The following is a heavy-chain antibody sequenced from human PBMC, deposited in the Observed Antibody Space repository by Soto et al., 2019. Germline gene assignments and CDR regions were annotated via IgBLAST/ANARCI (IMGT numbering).Heavy chain of an antibody. J-gene: IGHJ6*02. CDR1: GGTFSSYA. CDR2: IIPSYGTS. Sequence: QVQLVQSGAEVKEPGSSVNVSCKASGGTFSSYALSWVRQAPGQGLEWMGGIIPSYGTSSYAQKFQGRITIVADTSTRTAYLEVRRLRSEDTALYYYASKGGYGYTALSGLPYHFYAVDGWGRGTTVIVAS. V-gene: IGHV1-69*06. CDR3: ASKGGYGYTALSGLPYHFYAVDG. D-gene: IGHD3-16*01.